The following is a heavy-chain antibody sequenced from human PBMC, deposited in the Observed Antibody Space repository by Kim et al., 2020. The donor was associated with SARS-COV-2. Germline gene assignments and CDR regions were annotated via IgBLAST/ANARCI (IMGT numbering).Heavy chain of an antibody. Sequence: YAPGFTGRFVFSLDTSVSTAYLQISSLKAEDTAVYYCAREVITFGGVITDYWGQGTLVTVSS. J-gene: IGHJ4*02. D-gene: IGHD3-16*02. CDR3: AREVITFGGVITDY. V-gene: IGHV7-4-1*02.